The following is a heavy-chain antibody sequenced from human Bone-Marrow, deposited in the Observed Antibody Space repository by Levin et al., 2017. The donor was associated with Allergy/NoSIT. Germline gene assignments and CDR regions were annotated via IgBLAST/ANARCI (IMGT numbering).Heavy chain of an antibody. V-gene: IGHV3-23*01. D-gene: IGHD2/OR15-2a*01. Sequence: PGGSLRLSCVASGFIFRNNAMTWVRQAPGRGLEWVSSITGGATTTYYADSVKGRFTISRDNSKNTLYLQMHSLRAEDKAVYFCARTKGEGVDYLDYFDYWGQGTLVTVSS. CDR1: GFIFRNNA. CDR2: ITGGATTT. CDR3: ARTKGEGVDYLDYFDY. J-gene: IGHJ4*02.